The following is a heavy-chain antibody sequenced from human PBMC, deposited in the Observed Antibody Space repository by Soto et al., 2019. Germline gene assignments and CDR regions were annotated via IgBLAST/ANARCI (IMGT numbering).Heavy chain of an antibody. CDR3: AREATVVTTDAFDI. CDR1: GGTFSSYA. Sequence: QVQLVQSGAEVKKPGSSVKVSCKASGGTFSSYAISWVRQSPGPGLEWMGGIIPIFGTANYAQKFQGRVTITAYESSSIAYMELRSLRSEETAVYYCAREATVVTTDAFDIWVQGTMDTVAS. V-gene: IGHV1-69*01. J-gene: IGHJ3*02. CDR2: IIPIFGTA. D-gene: IGHD4-17*01.